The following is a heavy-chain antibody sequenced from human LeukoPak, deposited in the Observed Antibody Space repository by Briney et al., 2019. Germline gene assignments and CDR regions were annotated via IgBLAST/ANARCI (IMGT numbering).Heavy chain of an antibody. D-gene: IGHD2-2*01. V-gene: IGHV5-10-1*01. CDR3: AGTGYCSSTSCYSWFDP. J-gene: IGHJ5*02. CDR1: GXRFITYW. CDR2: IDPSDSYT. Sequence: GESLKISCKGSGXRFITYWINWVRQMPGKGMECMGRIDPSDSYTNYSPSFQGHVTISADKSISTAYLQWSSLKASDTAMYYCAGTGYCSSTSCYSWFDPWGQGTLVTVSS.